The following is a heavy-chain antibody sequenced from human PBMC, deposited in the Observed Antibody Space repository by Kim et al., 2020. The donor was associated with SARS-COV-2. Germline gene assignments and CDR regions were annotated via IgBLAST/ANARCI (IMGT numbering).Heavy chain of an antibody. D-gene: IGHD6-13*01. V-gene: IGHV3-11*06. J-gene: IGHJ4*02. Sequence: ADSVKGRFPIARDNAKNSLYRQMNSLGAEDTAVYYCARVPLGSQLGANDYWGQGTLVTVSS. CDR3: ARVPLGSQLGANDY.